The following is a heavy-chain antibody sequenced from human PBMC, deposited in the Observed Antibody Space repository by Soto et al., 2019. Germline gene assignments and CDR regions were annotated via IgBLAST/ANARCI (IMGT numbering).Heavy chain of an antibody. V-gene: IGHV1-2*04. J-gene: IGHJ6*02. CDR3: AREDIVLVPAANDTYYYYYGMDV. CDR1: GYTFTDYY. D-gene: IGHD2-2*01. CDR2: INPNSGGT. Sequence: ASVKVSCKASGYTFTDYYMHWVRQAPGQGLEWMGWINPNSGGTNYAQKFQGWVTMTRDTSISTAYMELSRLRSDDTAVYYCAREDIVLVPAANDTYYYYYGMDVWGQGTTVTVSS.